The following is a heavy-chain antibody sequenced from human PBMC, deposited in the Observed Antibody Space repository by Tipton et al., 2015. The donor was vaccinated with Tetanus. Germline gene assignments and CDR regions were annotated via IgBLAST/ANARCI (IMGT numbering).Heavy chain of an antibody. CDR3: VRLVEMTTCFDF. CDR2: ISYSGST. CDR1: GASVSRSNYH. V-gene: IGHV4-39*01. Sequence: TLSLTCTVSGASVSRSNYHWGWIRQPPGKGLEWIGSISYSGSTYHNPSLKSRVTISVDTSKDQFSLKLSSVTAADTAMYYCVRLVEMTTCFDFWGQGTLVTVSS. D-gene: IGHD5-24*01. J-gene: IGHJ4*02.